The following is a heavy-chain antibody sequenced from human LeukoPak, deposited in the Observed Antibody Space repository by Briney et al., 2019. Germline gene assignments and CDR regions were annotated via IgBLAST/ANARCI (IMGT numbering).Heavy chain of an antibody. J-gene: IGHJ6*02. D-gene: IGHD3-22*01. CDR1: GFTFSSYG. V-gene: IGHV3-30*18. Sequence: PGGSLRLSCAASGFTFSSYGMHWVRQAPGKGLEWVAVISYDGSNKYYADSVKGRFTISRDNSKNTLYLQMNSLRAEDTAVYYCAKLSSGPAWWDYYYGMDVWGQGTTVTVSS. CDR2: ISYDGSNK. CDR3: AKLSSGPAWWDYYYGMDV.